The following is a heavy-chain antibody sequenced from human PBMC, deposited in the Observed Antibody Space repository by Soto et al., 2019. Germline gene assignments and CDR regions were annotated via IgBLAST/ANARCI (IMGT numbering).Heavy chain of an antibody. J-gene: IGHJ4*02. V-gene: IGHV1-69*06. D-gene: IGHD2-15*01. CDR1: GGSLSTNP. CDR3: ARRNGGGFFGFFDS. Sequence: SVKVSCKASGGSLSTNPISWVRQAPGQRLEWMGGTGSGTGPGNHAQKFQGRLTVTADKSTSTVYMELTNLSSEDTAVYYCARRNGGGFFGFFDSWGQGTLVTVSS. CDR2: TGSGTGPG.